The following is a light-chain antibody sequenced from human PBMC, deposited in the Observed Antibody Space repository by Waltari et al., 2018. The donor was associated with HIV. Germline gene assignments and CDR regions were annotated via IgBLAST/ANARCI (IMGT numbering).Light chain of an antibody. CDR1: SSDVGGYNY. CDR2: EVS. CDR3: SSYTSSSLVV. Sequence: QSALTQPASVSGSPGQSITISCTGTSSDVGGYNYVSWYQQHPGKAPKFMIYEVSNRPSGFSNRFSGSKSGNTASLTISGLQAEDEADYYCSSYTSSSLVVFGGGTKLTVL. J-gene: IGLJ2*01. V-gene: IGLV2-14*01.